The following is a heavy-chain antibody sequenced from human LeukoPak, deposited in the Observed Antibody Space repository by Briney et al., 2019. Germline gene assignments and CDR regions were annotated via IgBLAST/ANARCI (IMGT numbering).Heavy chain of an antibody. V-gene: IGHV4-39*01. D-gene: IGHD2-8*02. CDR2: ISYSGST. CDR1: GGSISSSSYH. J-gene: IGHJ4*02. CDR3: ARLGGVYGGYYFDC. Sequence: PSETLSLTCTVSGGSISSSSYHWGWIRQPLGKGLEWIGSISYSGSTYYNLSLKSRVTISVDTSKNQFSLKLNSLTAGDTAVYFCARLGGVYGGYYFDCWGQGTLVTVSS.